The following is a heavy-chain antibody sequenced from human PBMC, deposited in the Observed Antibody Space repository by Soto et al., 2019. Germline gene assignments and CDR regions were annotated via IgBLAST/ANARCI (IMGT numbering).Heavy chain of an antibody. V-gene: IGHV3-23*01. Sequence: EVQLLESGGTLVQPGESLRLSCEVSGFSFSSVAMNWVRQAPGEGLEWVSSIRGTATSYADSVKGRFTISRDNSKNTVYLQMNTLRGEDTAVYYCAKFAVLMTTSGGWCKWFDPWGQGTLVIVSS. CDR2: IRGTAT. D-gene: IGHD2-21*01. J-gene: IGHJ5*02. CDR3: AKFAVLMTTSGGWCKWFDP. CDR1: GFSFSSVA.